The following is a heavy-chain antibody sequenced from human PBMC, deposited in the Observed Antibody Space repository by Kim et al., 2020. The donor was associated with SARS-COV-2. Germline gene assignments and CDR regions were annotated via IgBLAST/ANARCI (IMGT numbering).Heavy chain of an antibody. J-gene: IGHJ2*01. D-gene: IGHD3-3*01. CDR3: ATKKRGYWYFDL. CDR2: SSAHSGNT. Sequence: ASVKVSCKASDNTFSSHDLTWVRQAPGQGLEWMGWSSAHSGNTNFAQKFQGRVALTTDAASTTAYMELRNLRFDDTAVYYCATKKRGYWYFDLWGRG. V-gene: IGHV1-18*01. CDR1: DNTFSSHD.